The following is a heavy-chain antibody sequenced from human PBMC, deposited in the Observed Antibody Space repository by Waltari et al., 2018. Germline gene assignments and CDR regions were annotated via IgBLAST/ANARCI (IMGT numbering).Heavy chain of an antibody. D-gene: IGHD1-20*01. CDR3: ARDTPAPRITGATSVDY. V-gene: IGHV4-38-2*02. J-gene: IGHJ4*02. CDR2: IYHSGST. CDR1: GYSISSGSS. Sequence: QVQLQESGPGLVKPSETLSLTCAVSGYSISSGSSWGWIRQPQGKGLEWIGSIYHSGSTFYNPSLKSRVTISVDTSKNQFSLKLSSVTAADTAVYYCARDTPAPRITGATSVDYWGQGTLVTVSS.